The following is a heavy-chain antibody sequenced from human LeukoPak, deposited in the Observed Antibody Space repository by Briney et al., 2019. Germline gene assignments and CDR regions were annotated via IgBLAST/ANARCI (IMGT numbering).Heavy chain of an antibody. J-gene: IGHJ6*03. CDR2: INPSGGST. CDR3: ARGTSGLSPPYYYYYMDV. Sequence: ASVKVSCKASGYTFTSYYMHWVRQAPGQGLEWMGIINPSGGSTSYALKFQGRVTMTRDTSTSTVYMELSSLRSEDTAVYYCARGTSGLSPPYYYYYMDVWGKGTTVTVSS. CDR1: GYTFTSYY. D-gene: IGHD3-3*01. V-gene: IGHV1-46*03.